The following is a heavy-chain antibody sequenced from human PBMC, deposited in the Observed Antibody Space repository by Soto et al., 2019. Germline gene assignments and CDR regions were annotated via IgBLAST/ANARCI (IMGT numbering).Heavy chain of an antibody. CDR3: ARQFDSDTTGYYYAY. J-gene: IGHJ4*02. CDR2: IMPIFGSA. CDR1: AGTLSRNT. V-gene: IGHV1-69*13. Sequence: SVKVSCKSSAGTLSRNTISLVRQAPGQGLEWMGGIMPIFGSANYAQKFQGRVTITADENTRTVYMELSRLRSEDTAVYYCARQFDSDTTGYYYAYWGQGTLVTVSS. D-gene: IGHD3-22*01.